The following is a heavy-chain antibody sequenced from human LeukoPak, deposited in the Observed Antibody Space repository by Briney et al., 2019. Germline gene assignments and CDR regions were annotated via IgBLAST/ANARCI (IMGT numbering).Heavy chain of an antibody. CDR3: ARSSDIVVANWFDP. V-gene: IGHV1-18*01. Sequence: ASVKVSCKASGYTFTSYGINWVRQAPGQGLEWMGWFRVYNGNTNYAQKLQGRVTMTTDTSTSTAYMELRRLRSDDTAVYYCARSSDIVVANWFDPWGQGTLVTVSS. J-gene: IGHJ5*02. D-gene: IGHD2-2*01. CDR2: FRVYNGNT. CDR1: GYTFTSYG.